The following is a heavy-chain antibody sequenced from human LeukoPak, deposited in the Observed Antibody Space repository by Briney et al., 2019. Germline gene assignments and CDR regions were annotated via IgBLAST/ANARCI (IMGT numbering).Heavy chain of an antibody. D-gene: IGHD4-17*01. Sequence: PGGSLRLSCAPSGFTFSSYSMNWVRQAPGKGLKWVSSISSSSSYIYYADSVKGRFTISRDNAKNSLYLQLSSLRAEDTAVYYCARAYTTVTSYYFDYWGQGTLVTVCS. CDR2: ISSSSSYI. CDR1: GFTFSSYS. CDR3: ARAYTTVTSYYFDY. J-gene: IGHJ4*02. V-gene: IGHV3-21*01.